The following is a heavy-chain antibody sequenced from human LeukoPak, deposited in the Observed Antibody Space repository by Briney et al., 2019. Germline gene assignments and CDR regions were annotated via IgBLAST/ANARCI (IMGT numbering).Heavy chain of an antibody. CDR1: GYTFTGYY. D-gene: IGHD6-13*01. CDR2: INPNSGGT. Sequence: ASVKVSCKASGYTFTGYYMHWVRQAPGQGLEWMGWINPNSGGTNYAQKFQGRVTMTRDTSTSTAYMELSRLRSDDTAVYYCARRRAAAGTNWFDPWGQGTLVTVSS. V-gene: IGHV1-2*02. CDR3: ARRRAAAGTNWFDP. J-gene: IGHJ5*02.